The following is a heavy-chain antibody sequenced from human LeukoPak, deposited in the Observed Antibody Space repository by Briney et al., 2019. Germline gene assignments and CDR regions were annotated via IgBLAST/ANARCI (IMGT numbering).Heavy chain of an antibody. D-gene: IGHD2-15*01. CDR3: ARPACSGGSCYGGNDAFDI. V-gene: IGHV3-48*04. J-gene: IGHJ3*02. Sequence: PGGSLRLSCAASGFTFSSYSMNWVRQAPGKGLEWVSYISSSSSTIYYADSVKGRFTISRDNAKNSLYLQMNSLRAEDTAVYYCARPACSGGSCYGGNDAFDIWGQGTMVTVSS. CDR1: GFTFSSYS. CDR2: ISSSSSTI.